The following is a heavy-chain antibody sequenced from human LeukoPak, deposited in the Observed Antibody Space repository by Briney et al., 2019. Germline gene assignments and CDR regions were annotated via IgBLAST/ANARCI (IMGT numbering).Heavy chain of an antibody. V-gene: IGHV5-51*01. D-gene: IGHD1-26*01. J-gene: IGHJ6*02. CDR2: IYPGGSDT. Sequence: GESLKTSCKGSGYSFTSYWIGWVRQMPGKGLEWMGIIYPGGSDTRYSPSFQGQVTISADKSISTAYLQWSSLKASDTAMYYCARQSTWGYSFAGMDVWGQGTTVTVSS. CDR3: ARQSTWGYSFAGMDV. CDR1: GYSFTSYW.